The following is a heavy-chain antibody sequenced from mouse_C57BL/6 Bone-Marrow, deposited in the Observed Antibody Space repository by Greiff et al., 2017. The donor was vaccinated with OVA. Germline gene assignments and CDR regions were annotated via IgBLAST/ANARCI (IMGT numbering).Heavy chain of an antibody. CDR3: ARYYGSRGDYDAMDY. Sequence: EVKLVESGPGLAKPSQTLSLTCSVTGYSITSYYWNWIRKFPGNKLEYMGYISYSGSTYYNPSLKSRISITRDTSKNQYYLQLNSVTTEDTATYYCARYYGSRGDYDAMDYWGQGTSVTVSS. D-gene: IGHD1-1*01. J-gene: IGHJ4*01. CDR1: GYSITSYY. V-gene: IGHV3-8*01. CDR2: ISYSGST.